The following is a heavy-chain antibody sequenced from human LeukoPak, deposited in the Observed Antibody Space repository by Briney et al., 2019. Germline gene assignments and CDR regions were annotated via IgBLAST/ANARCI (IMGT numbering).Heavy chain of an antibody. CDR1: GYSISSGYY. J-gene: IGHJ5*02. V-gene: IGHV4-38-2*02. CDR2: IYHSGST. Sequence: SETLSLTCTVSGYSISSGYYWGWIRQPPGKGLEWIGSIYHSGSTYYNPSLKSRVTISVDTSKNQFSLKLSSVTAADTAVYYCARAFPDDFDPWGQGTLVTVSS. D-gene: IGHD2-21*01. CDR3: ARAFPDDFDP.